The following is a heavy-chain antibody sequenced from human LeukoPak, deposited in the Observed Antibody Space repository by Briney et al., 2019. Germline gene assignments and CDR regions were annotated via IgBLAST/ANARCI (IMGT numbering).Heavy chain of an antibody. Sequence: SETLSLTCTVSGGSISTSSYYWGWVRQPPGKGLEWIGNIFYSGSTYYSPSLKSRVTISLDTSRNQFSLKLRSVTAADTAVYYCARDPNYHDTSGSSYWGQGTLVTVSS. J-gene: IGHJ4*02. CDR3: ARDPNYHDTSGSSY. CDR1: GGSISTSSYY. V-gene: IGHV4-39*07. CDR2: IFYSGST. D-gene: IGHD3-22*01.